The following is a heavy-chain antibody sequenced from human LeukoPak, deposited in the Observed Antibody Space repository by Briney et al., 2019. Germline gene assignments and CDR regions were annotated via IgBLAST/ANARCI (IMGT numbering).Heavy chain of an antibody. D-gene: IGHD6-13*01. CDR3: ARGLESSGSSWPLDY. CDR2: ISYDGSNK. CDR1: GFTFSSYA. J-gene: IGHJ4*02. V-gene: IGHV3-30-3*01. Sequence: PGGSLRLSCAASGFTFSSYAMHWVRQAPGKGLEWVAVISYDGSNKYYADSVEGRFTISRDNSKNTLYLQMNSLRAEDTAVYYCARGLESSGSSWPLDYWGQGTLVTVSS.